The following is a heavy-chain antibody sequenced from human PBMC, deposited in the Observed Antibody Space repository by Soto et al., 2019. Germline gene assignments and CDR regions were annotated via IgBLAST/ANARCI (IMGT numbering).Heavy chain of an antibody. V-gene: IGHV3-33*01. CDR3: ERIQLDTVMALDY. Sequence: QVQLVESGGGVVQPGRSLRLSCAASGFNFNTYGFHWVRQAPGKGLEWVAVIWSDGNNYYYTDSVKGRFTIYRDSSKNTLYLQMNSMRVEDTAVYYCERIQLDTVMALDYWGQGTLVTVSS. D-gene: IGHD5-18*01. CDR2: IWSDGNNY. CDR1: GFNFNTYG. J-gene: IGHJ4*02.